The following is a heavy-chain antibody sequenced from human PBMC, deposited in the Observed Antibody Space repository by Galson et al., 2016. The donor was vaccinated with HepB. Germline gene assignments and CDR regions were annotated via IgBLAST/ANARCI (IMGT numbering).Heavy chain of an antibody. V-gene: IGHV3-33*08. J-gene: IGHJ6*02. CDR3: ARDLGEKIVRYYYYGMDV. D-gene: IGHD3-16*02. CDR1: GFPFSRYD. Sequence: SLRLSCAASGFPFSRYDMHWVRQAPGKGLEWVAVIWSDGSNKYYADSVKGRFTISRDNSNNTLYLQMNSLRAEDTALYYCARDLGEKIVRYYYYGMDVWGQGTTVTVSS. CDR2: IWSDGSNK.